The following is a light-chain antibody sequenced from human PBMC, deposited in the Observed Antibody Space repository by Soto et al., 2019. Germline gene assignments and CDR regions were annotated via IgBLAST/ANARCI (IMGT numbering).Light chain of an antibody. Sequence: QAVVTQPASASGTPGQRVTISCSGSSSNIGSNYVYWYQQLPGTAPKLLIYRNNQRPSWVPDRFSGSKSGTSASLTISGLRSEDEADYYCAAWDDSLSGYIFGTGTKVTVL. CDR3: AAWDDSLSGYI. CDR1: SSNIGSNY. J-gene: IGLJ1*01. CDR2: RNN. V-gene: IGLV1-47*01.